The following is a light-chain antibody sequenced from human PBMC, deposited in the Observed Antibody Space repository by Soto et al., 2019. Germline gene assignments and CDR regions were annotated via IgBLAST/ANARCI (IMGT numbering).Light chain of an antibody. CDR2: DAS. J-gene: IGKJ4*01. CDR1: QSVSSY. V-gene: IGKV3-11*01. Sequence: EIVLTQSPATLSLSPGERATLSCRASQSVSSYLAWYQQKPGQAPRLLIYDASNRATGIPARFSGSGSGTDFTLTISSLEPEVFAVYYCQQRSNWPPFGGGTKVEIK. CDR3: QQRSNWPP.